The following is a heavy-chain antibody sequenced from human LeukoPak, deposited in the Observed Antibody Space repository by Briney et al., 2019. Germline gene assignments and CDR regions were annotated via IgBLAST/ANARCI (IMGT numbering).Heavy chain of an antibody. V-gene: IGHV1-58*02. D-gene: IGHD3-22*01. J-gene: IGHJ4*02. CDR1: GFTFTSSA. CDR3: AADPPSYDSSGYYPYWFGY. CDR2: IVVGSGNT. Sequence: GASVKVSCKASGFTFTSSAMQWVRQARGQRLEWIGWIVVGSGNTNYAQKFQERVTITRDMSTSTAYMELSSLRSEDTAVYYCAADPPSYDSSGYYPYWFGYWGQGTLVTVSS.